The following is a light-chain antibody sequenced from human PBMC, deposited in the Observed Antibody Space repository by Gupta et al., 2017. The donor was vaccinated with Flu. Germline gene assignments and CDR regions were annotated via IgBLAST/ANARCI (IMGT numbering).Light chain of an antibody. CDR1: GSDVGSYNL. J-gene: IGLJ2*01. Sequence: TGSDVGSYNLVSWYQQHPGKAPKFMIYEVSKRPSGVSNRFSGSKSGNTASLTISGLQAEDEADYYCCSYVGSGMGVFGGGTKVTVL. V-gene: IGLV2-23*02. CDR2: EVS. CDR3: CSYVGSGMGV.